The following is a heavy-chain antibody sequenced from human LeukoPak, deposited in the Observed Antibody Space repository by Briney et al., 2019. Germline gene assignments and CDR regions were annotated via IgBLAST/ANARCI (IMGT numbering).Heavy chain of an antibody. Sequence: PGGSLRLSCAASGFTFDDYAMHWVHQAPGKGLEWASLISGDGGSTYYADSVKGRFTISRDNSKNSPYLQMNSLRTEDTALYYCAKALTGTTNYYYGMDVWGQGTTVTVSS. J-gene: IGHJ6*02. V-gene: IGHV3-43*02. CDR1: GFTFDDYA. D-gene: IGHD1-20*01. CDR2: ISGDGGST. CDR3: AKALTGTTNYYYGMDV.